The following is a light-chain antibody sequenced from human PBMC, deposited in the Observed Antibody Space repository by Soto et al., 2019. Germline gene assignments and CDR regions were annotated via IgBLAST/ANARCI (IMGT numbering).Light chain of an antibody. CDR3: QQYNNWPLGKYT. Sequence: EIMMTQSPATLSVSPGERATLSCRASQSVSSNLAWYQQKPGQAPRLLLYGASTRATGIPARFTGSGSGTEFTLTISSLQSEDFAVYYCQQYNNWPLGKYTFGQGTKLEIK. J-gene: IGKJ2*01. CDR1: QSVSSN. CDR2: GAS. V-gene: IGKV3-15*01.